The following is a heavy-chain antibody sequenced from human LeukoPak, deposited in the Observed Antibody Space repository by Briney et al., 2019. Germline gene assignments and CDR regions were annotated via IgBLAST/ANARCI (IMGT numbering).Heavy chain of an antibody. Sequence: GGSLRLSCVASGFTLSDYAMDWVRQAPAKGLEWVGDISYDGGFTNSAASVRDRFTISRDNSKNTLYLHMNSLRPEDTAVYYCATESSLTTWGQGTLVTVSS. J-gene: IGHJ4*02. CDR3: ATESSLTT. CDR1: GFTLSDYA. D-gene: IGHD4-11*01. V-gene: IGHV3-30*04. CDR2: ISYDGGFT.